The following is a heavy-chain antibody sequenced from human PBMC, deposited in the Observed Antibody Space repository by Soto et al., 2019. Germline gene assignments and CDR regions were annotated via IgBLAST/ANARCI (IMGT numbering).Heavy chain of an antibody. CDR2: ISSSSSYT. Sequence: QVQLVESGGGLVKPGGSLRLSCAASGFTFSDYYMSWIRQAPGKGLEWVSYISSSSSYTNFADSVKGRFTISRDNAKNSLYLQMNSLSAEDTAVYYCARELSSSSRLYYYGMDVWGQGTTVTVSS. J-gene: IGHJ6*02. CDR3: ARELSSSSRLYYYGMDV. V-gene: IGHV3-11*06. CDR1: GFTFSDYY. D-gene: IGHD6-6*01.